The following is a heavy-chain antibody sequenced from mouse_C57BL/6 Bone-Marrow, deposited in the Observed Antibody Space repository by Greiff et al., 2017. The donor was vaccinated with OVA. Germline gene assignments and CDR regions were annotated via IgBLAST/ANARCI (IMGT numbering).Heavy chain of an antibody. J-gene: IGHJ3*01. Sequence: QVQLQQPGAELVKPGASVKLSCKASGYTFTSYWMHWVKQRPGQGLEWIGMIHPNSGSTNYNEKFKSKATLTVDKSSSTAYMQLSSLTSEDSAVYYCAREGMVSSWFAYWGQGTLVTVSA. V-gene: IGHV1-64*01. CDR2: IHPNSGST. CDR3: AREGMVSSWFAY. CDR1: GYTFTSYW. D-gene: IGHD2-3*01.